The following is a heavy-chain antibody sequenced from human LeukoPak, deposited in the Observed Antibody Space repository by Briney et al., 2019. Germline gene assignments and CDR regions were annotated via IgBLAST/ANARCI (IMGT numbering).Heavy chain of an antibody. J-gene: IGHJ5*02. CDR3: ARGVRGVISSRFDP. CDR2: ISAYNGNT. CDR1: GYIFTSYG. D-gene: IGHD3-10*01. Sequence: GASVKVSCKASGYIFTSYGISWVRQAPGQGLEWMGWISAYNGNTNYAQKLQGRVTMTTDTSTSTAYMELRSLRSDDTAVYYCARGVRGVISSRFDPWGQGTLVTVSS. V-gene: IGHV1-18*01.